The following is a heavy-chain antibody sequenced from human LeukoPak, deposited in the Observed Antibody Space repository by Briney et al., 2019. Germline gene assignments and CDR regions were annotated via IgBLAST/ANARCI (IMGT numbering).Heavy chain of an antibody. CDR2: VKYDGSTT. J-gene: IGHJ4*02. CDR3: AKGPNDDSNYLFEY. Sequence: PGGSLRLSCAASGFTFSAYWMHWVRQAPGKGLVLVSRVKYDGSTTAYADSVKGRFTIYRDNSKNTLYVQMSSLRVDDTAVYYCAKGPNDDSNYLFEYWGQGTLLTVSS. V-gene: IGHV3-74*01. D-gene: IGHD4-11*01. CDR1: GFTFSAYW.